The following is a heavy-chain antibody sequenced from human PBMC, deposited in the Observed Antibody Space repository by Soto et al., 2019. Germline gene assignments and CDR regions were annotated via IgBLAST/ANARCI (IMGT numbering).Heavy chain of an antibody. Sequence: EVQMLESGGGLVQPGGSLRLSCAASGFTFSSYAMSWVRQAPGKGLEWVSLITGTGGNTLYADSVKGRFTISRDNSKNTLYLHVTSLRADDTAIYYCAKDEDVVGTITDYWGQGTLVTVSS. CDR2: ITGTGGNT. J-gene: IGHJ4*02. V-gene: IGHV3-23*01. CDR3: AKDEDVVGTITDY. CDR1: GFTFSSYA. D-gene: IGHD5-12*01.